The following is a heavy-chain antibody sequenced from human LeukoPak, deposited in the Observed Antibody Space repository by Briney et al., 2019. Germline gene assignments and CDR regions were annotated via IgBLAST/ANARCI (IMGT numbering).Heavy chain of an antibody. CDR1: GDSVSSNSAA. CDR2: TYYRSKWYY. J-gene: IGHJ4*02. D-gene: IGHD6-19*01. Sequence: SQTLSLTCAISGDSVSSNSAAWNWIRQSPSRGLEWLGRTYYRSKWYYDYALSVKSRITVNPDTSKNQFSLQLNSVTPEDTAVYYCARDRPNSSGWTPLDYWGQGTLVTVSS. V-gene: IGHV6-1*01. CDR3: ARDRPNSSGWTPLDY.